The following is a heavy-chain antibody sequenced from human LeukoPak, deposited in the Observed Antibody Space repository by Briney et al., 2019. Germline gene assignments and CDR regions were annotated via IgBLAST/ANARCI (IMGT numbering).Heavy chain of an antibody. D-gene: IGHD3-10*01. CDR1: GFTVSSHY. V-gene: IGHV3-23*01. Sequence: GGSLRLSRAASGFTVSSHYMSWVRQAPGKGLEWVAGISGSGGRTYYADSVKGRFTLSRDHSKNRLYLQMNSLRAEDTAVYYCAKRPRGNYLDPFDYWGQGTLVTVSS. CDR3: AKRPRGNYLDPFDY. J-gene: IGHJ4*02. CDR2: ISGSGGRT.